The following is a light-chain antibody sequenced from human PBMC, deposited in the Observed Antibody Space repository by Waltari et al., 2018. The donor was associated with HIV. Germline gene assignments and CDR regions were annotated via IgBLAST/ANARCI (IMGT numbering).Light chain of an antibody. Sequence: DIVMTKSPLSLPVTPGEPASISCRSSQSLLHSNGYNYLDWYLQKPGQSPPLLIYLGSNRASGVPDRFSGSGSGTDFTLKISRVEAEDVGVYYCMQALQTPPFTFSPGTKVDIK. V-gene: IGKV2-28*01. CDR3: MQALQTPPFT. J-gene: IGKJ3*01. CDR1: QSLLHSNGYNY. CDR2: LGS.